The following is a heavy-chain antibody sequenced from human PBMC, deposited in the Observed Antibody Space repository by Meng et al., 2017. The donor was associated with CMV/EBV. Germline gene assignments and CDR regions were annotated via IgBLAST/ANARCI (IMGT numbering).Heavy chain of an antibody. V-gene: IGHV1-18*01. CDR3: ARGQVQCSTINCHDYRFSGMDV. Sequence: ASVKVSCKASGYTFTSYGISWVRQAPGQGLDWMGWISAYNGNTNYAQKLQGRVTMTTDTSTSTAYMELRSLRSDDTAVYYCARGQVQCSTINCHDYRFSGMDVWGQGTTVTVSS. J-gene: IGHJ6*02. CDR1: GYTFTSYG. CDR2: ISAYNGNT. D-gene: IGHD2/OR15-2a*01.